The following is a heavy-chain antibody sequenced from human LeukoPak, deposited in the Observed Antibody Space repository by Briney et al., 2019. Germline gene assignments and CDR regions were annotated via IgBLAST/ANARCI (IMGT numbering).Heavy chain of an antibody. CDR1: GFTFNTYS. Sequence: GGSLRLSCADSGFTFNTYSMNWVRQAPGEGLEWVSSLSSSSSYIYYADSVKGRFSISRDNAKNSLYLQMNSLRAEDTAMYYCARGWNADYFDYWGQGTLVTVSS. CDR2: LSSSSSYI. D-gene: IGHD1-1*01. CDR3: ARGWNADYFDY. V-gene: IGHV3-21*01. J-gene: IGHJ4*02.